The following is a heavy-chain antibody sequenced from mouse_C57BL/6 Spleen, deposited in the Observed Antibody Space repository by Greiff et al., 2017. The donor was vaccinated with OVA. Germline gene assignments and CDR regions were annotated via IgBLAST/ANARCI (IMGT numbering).Heavy chain of an antibody. Sequence: VKLVESGAELVKPGASVKISCKASGYAFSSYWMNWVKQRPGKGLEWIGQIYPGDGDTNYNGKFKGKATLTADKSSSTAYMQLSSLTSEDSAVYFCARGLTTVVARDYWGQGTTLTVSS. V-gene: IGHV1-80*01. CDR3: ARGLTTVVARDY. CDR1: GYAFSSYW. D-gene: IGHD1-1*01. J-gene: IGHJ2*01. CDR2: IYPGDGDT.